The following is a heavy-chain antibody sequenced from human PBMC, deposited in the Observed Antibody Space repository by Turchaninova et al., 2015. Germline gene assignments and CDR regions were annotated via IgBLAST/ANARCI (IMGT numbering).Heavy chain of an antibody. CDR2: ISAYNGNT. D-gene: IGHD1-26*01. V-gene: IGHV1-18*04. J-gene: IGHJ4*02. CDR3: ARVVEGAFVDY. CDR1: GSTFTSYG. Sequence: QVQLVQSGAEVNKHGAVGKCSCKASGSTFTSYGISWVRQAPGQGLEWMGWISAYNGNTNYAQKLQGRVTMTTDTSTSTAYMELRSLRSDDTAVYYCARVVEGAFVDYWGQGTLVTVSS.